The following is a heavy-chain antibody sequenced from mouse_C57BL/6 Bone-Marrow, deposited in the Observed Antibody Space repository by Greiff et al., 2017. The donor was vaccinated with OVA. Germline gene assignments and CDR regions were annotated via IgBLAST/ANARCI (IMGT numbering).Heavy chain of an antibody. CDR3: ALYYYGSGHWYFDV. CDR1: GYTFTSYW. Sequence: QVQLQQPGAELVKPGASVKMSCKASGYTFTSYWITWVKQRPGQGLEWIGDIYPGSGSTNYNEKFKSKATLTADTSSSTAYMQLSSLTSEGSAVYDCALYYYGSGHWYFDVWGTGTTVTVSS. J-gene: IGHJ1*03. D-gene: IGHD1-1*01. V-gene: IGHV1-55*01. CDR2: IYPGSGST.